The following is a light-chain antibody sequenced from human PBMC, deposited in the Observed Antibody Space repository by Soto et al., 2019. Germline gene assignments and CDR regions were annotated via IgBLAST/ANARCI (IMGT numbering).Light chain of an antibody. CDR2: EGT. Sequence: QSVLTQPASVSGSPGQSITIPCSGTASDVRTHKPVSWYQQHPGKAPKLIIYEGTKRPSGVSDRFSASKSGNTASLTISGLQTEDEAHYYCCSYAGTWVFGGGTQLTVL. J-gene: IGLJ3*02. V-gene: IGLV2-23*01. CDR1: ASDVRTHKP. CDR3: CSYAGTWV.